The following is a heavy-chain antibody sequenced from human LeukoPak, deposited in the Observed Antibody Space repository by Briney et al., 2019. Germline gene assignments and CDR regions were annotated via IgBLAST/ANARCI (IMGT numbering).Heavy chain of an antibody. V-gene: IGHV3-11*03. Sequence: KTGGSLRLSCAASGFTFSDYYMTWIRQAPVRGLEWISYISGSSSDTKYADSVKGRFTISRDNAKNSVYLLMNSLRAEDTAVYYCARRGTTYCTVDSCHPNWFDPWGQGTLVTVSS. D-gene: IGHD2-15*01. CDR3: ARRGTTYCTVDSCHPNWFDP. CDR1: GFTFSDYY. CDR2: ISGSSSDT. J-gene: IGHJ5*02.